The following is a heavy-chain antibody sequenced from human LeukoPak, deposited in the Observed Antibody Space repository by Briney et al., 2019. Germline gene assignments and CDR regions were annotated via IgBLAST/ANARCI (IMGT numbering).Heavy chain of an antibody. CDR2: INHSGST. Sequence: PSETLSLTCAVYGGSFSGYYWSWLRQPPGKGLEWIGEINHSGSTNYNPSLKSRVTISVDTSKNQISLKLSSVTAADTAVYYCARGPSSNYYDSSGYRGYFDYWGQGTLVTVSS. CDR3: ARGPSSNYYDSSGYRGYFDY. D-gene: IGHD3-22*01. CDR1: GGSFSGYY. V-gene: IGHV4-34*01. J-gene: IGHJ4*02.